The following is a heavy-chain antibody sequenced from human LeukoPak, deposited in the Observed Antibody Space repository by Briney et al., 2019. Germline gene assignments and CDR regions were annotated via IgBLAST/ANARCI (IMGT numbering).Heavy chain of an antibody. V-gene: IGHV3-66*01. Sequence: GGSLRLSCAASGFTFSNAWMSWVRQAPGKGLEWVSLIYSGDNTYYADSVKGRFTISRDNSKNTLYLQMNSLRVEDTAVYYCVYWFDSWGQGTLVTVSS. CDR2: IYSGDNT. J-gene: IGHJ5*01. CDR3: VYWFDS. CDR1: GFTFSNAW.